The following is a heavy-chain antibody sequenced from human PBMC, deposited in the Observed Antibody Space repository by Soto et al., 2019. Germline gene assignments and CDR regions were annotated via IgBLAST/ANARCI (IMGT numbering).Heavy chain of an antibody. Sequence: GESLKISCAASGFTFDDYTMHWVRQAPGKGLEWVSLISWDGGSTYYADSVKGRFTISRDNSKNSLYLQMNSLRTEDTALYYCAKDVGATTAFDIWGQGTMVTVSS. D-gene: IGHD1-26*01. CDR3: AKDVGATTAFDI. V-gene: IGHV3-43*01. J-gene: IGHJ3*02. CDR2: ISWDGGST. CDR1: GFTFDDYT.